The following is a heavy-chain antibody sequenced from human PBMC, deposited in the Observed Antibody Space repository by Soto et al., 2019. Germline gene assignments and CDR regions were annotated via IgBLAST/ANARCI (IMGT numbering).Heavy chain of an antibody. D-gene: IGHD3-10*01. CDR1: GYYFTRYF. Sequence: ASVKVSCKTSGYYFTRYFIHWVRQAPGQGLEWMGGFDPEDGETIYAQKFQGRVTMTEDTSTDTAYMELSSLRSEDTAVYYCVRPLFGRGNWFEPWGQGTLVTVSS. V-gene: IGHV1-24*01. CDR2: FDPEDGET. J-gene: IGHJ5*02. CDR3: VRPLFGRGNWFEP.